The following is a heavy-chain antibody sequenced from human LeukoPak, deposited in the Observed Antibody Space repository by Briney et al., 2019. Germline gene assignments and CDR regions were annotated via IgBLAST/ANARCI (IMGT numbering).Heavy chain of an antibody. D-gene: IGHD6-13*01. CDR2: ISGSGTNT. J-gene: IGHJ4*02. CDR1: GFTFSSYA. V-gene: IGHV3-23*01. Sequence: GGSLRLSCAASGFTFSSYAMTWVRQAPGKGLEWVSVISGSGTNTDYADSVKGRFTISRDNSKNTLYLQMNSLRAEDTAVYYCAKSFGPVIAAAGTGADWGQGTLVTVSS. CDR3: AKSFGPVIAAAGTGAD.